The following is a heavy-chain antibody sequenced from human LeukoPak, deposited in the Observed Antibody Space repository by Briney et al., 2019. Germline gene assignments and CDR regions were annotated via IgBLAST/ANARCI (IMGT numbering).Heavy chain of an antibody. CDR1: GGSFTVFY. CDR3: TMFHIWLRCTLFDY. D-gene: IGHD4-17*01. V-gene: IGHV4-34*01. CDR2: NNHSGST. J-gene: IGHJ4*02. Sequence: SQTLSLTCAVYGGSFTVFYWGWIRHPPGGWLEWIGENNHSGSTNYNPSLKSRVTISVDTSKNQFSLKMCAVTAADTAVYYCTMFHIWLRCTLFDYWGQGTLVTVSS.